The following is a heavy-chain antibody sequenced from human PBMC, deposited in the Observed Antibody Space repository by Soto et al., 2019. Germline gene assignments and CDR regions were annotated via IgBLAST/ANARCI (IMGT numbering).Heavy chain of an antibody. CDR2: ISDDGSRT. CDR3: VKGGWFDF. Sequence: EVQLLESGGGLVQPGGSLRLSCAASGFSFSTFEMRWVRQATGRGLEWVSFISDDGSRTYYADAVKGRFSISSDNSKHTLYFQMNSLTADTTVVYTCVKGGWFDFWGQGFLVTVSS. V-gene: IGHV3-23*01. CDR1: GFSFSTFE. J-gene: IGHJ5*01.